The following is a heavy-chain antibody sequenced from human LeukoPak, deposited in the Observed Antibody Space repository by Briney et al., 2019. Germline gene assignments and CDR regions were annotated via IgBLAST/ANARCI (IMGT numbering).Heavy chain of an antibody. CDR1: GFTFGDYA. V-gene: IGHV3-49*05. D-gene: IGHD2-2*01. CDR2: IRSKAYGGTT. CDR3: ARGGVYCSSVSCSVDY. J-gene: IGHJ4*02. Sequence: KSGGSLRLSCAASGFTFGDYAMSWFRQAPGKGLEWVGFIRSKAYGGTTENAASVEGRFTISRDDSKSIAYLQMNSLKTEDTAVYYCARGGVYCSSVSCSVDYWGQEILVTVSS.